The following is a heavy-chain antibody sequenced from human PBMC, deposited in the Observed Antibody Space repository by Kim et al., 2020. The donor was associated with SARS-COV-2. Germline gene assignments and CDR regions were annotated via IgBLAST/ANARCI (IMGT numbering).Heavy chain of an antibody. D-gene: IGHD4-4*01. CDR2: INQAGSDK. V-gene: IGHV3-7*01. Sequence: GGSLRLSCAASGFAFSNYWMSWVRQAPGKGLEWVANINQAGSDKYFVDSVKGRFTISRDNAKNSLFLQMNSLRAEYTAVYYCANYSSSWKIFDYWGQGTL. CDR3: ANYSSSWKIFDY. CDR1: GFAFSNYW. J-gene: IGHJ4*02.